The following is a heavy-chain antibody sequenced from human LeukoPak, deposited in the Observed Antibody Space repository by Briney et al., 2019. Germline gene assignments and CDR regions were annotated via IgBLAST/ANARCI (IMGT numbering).Heavy chain of an antibody. V-gene: IGHV3-23*01. CDR2: ISGSGGST. Sequence: GGSLRLSRAASGFTFSSYAMSWVRQAPGKGLEWVSAISGSGGSTYYADSVKGRFTISRDNSKSTLYLQMNSLRAEDTAVYYCAKDPYYCDSSGPREYYFDYWGQGTLVTVSS. D-gene: IGHD3-22*01. CDR1: GFTFSSYA. CDR3: AKDPYYCDSSGPREYYFDY. J-gene: IGHJ4*02.